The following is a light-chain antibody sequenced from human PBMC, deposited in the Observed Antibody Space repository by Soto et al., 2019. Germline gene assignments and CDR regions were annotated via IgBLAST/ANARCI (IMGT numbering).Light chain of an antibody. J-gene: IGKJ5*01. V-gene: IGKV3-15*01. CDR1: ESVSSN. CDR2: GAS. CDR3: QQYNSWPPIT. Sequence: EVVMTLSPATLSVSPGERATLSCRASESVSSNLAWYQQRPGQAPRLVIYGASTRATGIPARFSGGGSGTEFTLTISSLQSEDFAVYYCQQYNSWPPITFGQGTRLEI.